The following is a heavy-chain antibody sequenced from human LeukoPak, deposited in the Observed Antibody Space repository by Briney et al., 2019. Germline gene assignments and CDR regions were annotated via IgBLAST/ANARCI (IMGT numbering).Heavy chain of an antibody. Sequence: GGSLSLSCAASGFTFSSYSMNWVRQAPGKGLEWVSSISSSSSYIYYADSVKGRFTISRDNAKNSLYLQMNSLRAEDTAVYYCARGVLGYFRFDPWGRGTLVTVSS. CDR1: GFTFSSYS. D-gene: IGHD3-9*01. CDR2: ISSSSSYI. J-gene: IGHJ5*02. CDR3: ARGVLGYFRFDP. V-gene: IGHV3-21*01.